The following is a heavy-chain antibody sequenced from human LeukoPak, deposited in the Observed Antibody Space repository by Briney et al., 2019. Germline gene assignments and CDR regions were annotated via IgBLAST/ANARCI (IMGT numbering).Heavy chain of an antibody. CDR2: IIPIFGTA. D-gene: IGHD3-3*01. CDR3: ARGGDFWSGSNYYYYMDV. J-gene: IGHJ6*03. V-gene: IGHV1-69*05. Sequence: ASVKVSCKASGGTFSSYAISWVRQAPGQGLEWMGGIIPIFGTANYAQKFQGRVTITTDESTSTAYMELSSLRSEDTAVYYCARGGDFWSGSNYYYYMDVWGKGTTVTVSS. CDR1: GGTFSSYA.